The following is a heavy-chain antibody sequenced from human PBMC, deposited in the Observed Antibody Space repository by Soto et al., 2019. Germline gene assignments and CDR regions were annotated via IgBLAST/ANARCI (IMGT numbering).Heavy chain of an antibody. CDR1: GYIFSTSG. J-gene: IGHJ4*02. CDR3: ARPSGYDMTFMFFDF. D-gene: IGHD5-12*01. V-gene: IGHV1-18*01. Sequence: QVQLVQSGAEVKKPGASVKVSCKASGYIFSTSGIIWVRQAPGQGLEWMGWVSPYNGNTNHAQKFQGRVTMTKDTSTSTAYMELRSLRSDDTAVYYCARPSGYDMTFMFFDFWGQGTLVTVSS. CDR2: VSPYNGNT.